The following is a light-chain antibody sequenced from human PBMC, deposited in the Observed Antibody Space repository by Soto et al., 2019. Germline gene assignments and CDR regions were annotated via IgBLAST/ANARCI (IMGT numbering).Light chain of an antibody. CDR1: QGIRND. CDR3: IQHYTYPRT. J-gene: IGKJ5*01. Sequence: DIQMTQSPSSLSASVGYRVTINCAESQGIRNDLGWFQQKPGKAPKRLIFAASNLESGVPSRFSGSGSGTEFTLTISSLQAEDFATYYCIQHYTYPRTFGKGTRLEIK. V-gene: IGKV1-17*01. CDR2: AAS.